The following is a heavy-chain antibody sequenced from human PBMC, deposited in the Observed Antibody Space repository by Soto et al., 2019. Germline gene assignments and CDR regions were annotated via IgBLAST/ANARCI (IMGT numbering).Heavy chain of an antibody. D-gene: IGHD5-12*01. Sequence: QVQLVQSGAEVKKPGSSVKVSCKASGGTFSNYPISWVRQAPGQGLEWMGGIIPIFGTVNYAQKFQGRVTITADESTSTAYMELSSLRSEDTAVYYCARGNHRWLQLWYLDIWGRGTLVTVYS. CDR1: GGTFSNYP. J-gene: IGHJ2*01. V-gene: IGHV1-69*12. CDR2: IIPIFGTV. CDR3: ARGNHRWLQLWYLDI.